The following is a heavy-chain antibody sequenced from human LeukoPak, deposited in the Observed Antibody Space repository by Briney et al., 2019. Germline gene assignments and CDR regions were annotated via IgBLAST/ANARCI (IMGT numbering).Heavy chain of an antibody. J-gene: IGHJ4*02. D-gene: IGHD5-24*01. Sequence: SETLSLTCTVSGGSISSGGYYWSWIRQHPGKGLEWIGYIYYSGSTYYNPSLKSRVIISVATSKNQFSLKLSSVTAADTAVYYCARLGDGFNTAGGFDYWGQGTLVTVSS. CDR1: GGSISSGGYY. V-gene: IGHV4-31*03. CDR2: IYYSGST. CDR3: ARLGDGFNTAGGFDY.